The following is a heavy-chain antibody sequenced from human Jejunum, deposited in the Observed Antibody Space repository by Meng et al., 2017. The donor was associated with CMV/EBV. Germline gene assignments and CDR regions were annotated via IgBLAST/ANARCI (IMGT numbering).Heavy chain of an antibody. Sequence: GQLLGSGGGLVQPGGSLRLSCAASGFTFTTYAMNWVRQAPGKGLEWASTISGSGGSTYYADSVKGRFTISRDNSRNTLYLQMNSLRAEDTAVYYCAKVHSSWSSANYFDNWGQGTLVIVSS. CDR3: AKVHSSWSSANYFDN. D-gene: IGHD6-6*01. J-gene: IGHJ4*02. CDR1: GFTFTTYA. CDR2: ISGSGGST. V-gene: IGHV3-23*01.